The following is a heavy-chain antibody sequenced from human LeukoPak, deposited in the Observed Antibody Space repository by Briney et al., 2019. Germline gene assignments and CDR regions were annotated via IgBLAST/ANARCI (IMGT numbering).Heavy chain of an antibody. CDR1: GGSISYRY. CDR2: ISYSGST. CDR3: AREPGFDSSGYLNWFDP. Sequence: SETLSPTCSFSGGSISYRYWSWIRQTPRKGLEWIACISYSGSTKYNPSLKSRVTISVDTSKNQLSLKLSSVTAADTAVYYCAREPGFDSSGYLNWFDPWGQGTLVTVSS. J-gene: IGHJ5*02. V-gene: IGHV4-59*11. D-gene: IGHD3-22*01.